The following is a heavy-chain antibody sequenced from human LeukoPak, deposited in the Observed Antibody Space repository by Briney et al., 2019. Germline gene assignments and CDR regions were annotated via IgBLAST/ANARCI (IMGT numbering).Heavy chain of an antibody. D-gene: IGHD1-14*01. CDR1: GFTFNNYA. Sequence: GGSLRLSCAASGFTFNNYAMNWVRQTPGKGLQWVSAVSGDGQRTFYADSVKGRFTIFRDNSMNTLSLQMNSLRVEDTAVYYCAREQDNLLLLSHFDSWGQGILVTVSA. CDR2: VSGDGQRT. CDR3: AREQDNLLLLSHFDS. V-gene: IGHV3-23*01. J-gene: IGHJ4*02.